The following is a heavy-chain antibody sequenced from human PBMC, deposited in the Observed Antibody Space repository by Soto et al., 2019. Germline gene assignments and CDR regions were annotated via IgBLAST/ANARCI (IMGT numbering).Heavy chain of an antibody. CDR3: ARDEDIVATAAHYYYYGMDV. J-gene: IGHJ6*02. V-gene: IGHV1-69*12. CDR2: IIPIFGTA. D-gene: IGHD5-12*01. CDR1: GGTFSSYA. Sequence: QVQLVQSGAEVKKPGSSVKVSCKASGGTFSSYAISWVRQAPGQGLEWMGGIIPIFGTANYAQKFQGRVTITADESTSTAYRELSSLRSEDTAVYYCARDEDIVATAAHYYYYGMDVWGQGTTVTVSS.